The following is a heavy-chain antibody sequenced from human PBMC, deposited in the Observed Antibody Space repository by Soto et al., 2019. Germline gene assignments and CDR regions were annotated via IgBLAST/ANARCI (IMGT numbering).Heavy chain of an antibody. Sequence: ASVKVSCKASGYTFTSYGISWVRQAPGQGLEWMGWISAYNGNTNYAQKLQGRVTMTTDTSTSTAYMELSSLRSEDTAMYYCGSKFGNGSGSYYKPPYYYGMDVWGQGTTVTVSS. CDR1: GYTFTSYG. J-gene: IGHJ6*02. D-gene: IGHD3-10*01. CDR3: GSKFGNGSGSYYKPPYYYGMDV. V-gene: IGHV1-18*01. CDR2: ISAYNGNT.